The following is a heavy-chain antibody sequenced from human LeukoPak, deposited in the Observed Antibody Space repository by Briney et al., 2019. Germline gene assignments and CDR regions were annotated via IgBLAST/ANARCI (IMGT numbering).Heavy chain of an antibody. CDR1: GYGFTNYW. D-gene: IGHD6-19*01. CDR3: ARTPNIAVAGKAGGGDY. J-gene: IGHJ4*02. Sequence: GESLKISCKGSGYGFTNYWIGWVRQMPGKGLEWMGIIYPGDSDTRYSPSFQGQVTISADKSISTAYLQWSSLKASDTAMYYCARTPNIAVAGKAGGGDYWGQGTLVTVSS. V-gene: IGHV5-51*01. CDR2: IYPGDSDT.